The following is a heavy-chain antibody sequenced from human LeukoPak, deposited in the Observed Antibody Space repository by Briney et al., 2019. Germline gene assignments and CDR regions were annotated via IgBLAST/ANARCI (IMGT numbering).Heavy chain of an antibody. D-gene: IGHD3-22*01. CDR1: GFTFSSYS. J-gene: IGHJ4*02. Sequence: GGSLRLSCAASGFTFSSYSMNWVRQAPGKGLEWVSSISSSSSYIYYADSVKGRFTISRDNAKNSLYLQMNSLRAEDTAVYYCARDAYYYDSSGYYSQGAFDYWGQGTLVTVSS. V-gene: IGHV3-21*01. CDR3: ARDAYYYDSSGYYSQGAFDY. CDR2: ISSSSSYI.